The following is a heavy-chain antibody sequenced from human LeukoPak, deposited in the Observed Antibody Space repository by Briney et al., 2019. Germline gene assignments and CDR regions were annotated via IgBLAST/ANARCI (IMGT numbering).Heavy chain of an antibody. CDR2: MSPNSGDT. CDR1: GYTFTSYD. V-gene: IGHV1-8*01. J-gene: IGHJ4*02. Sequence: ASVKVSCKASGYTFTSYDFNWVRQATGQRPEWMGWMSPNSGDTGYAQKFQDRVTMTRNTSISTAYMELSSLGSDDTAVYYCARGPPNWGYDYWGPGTLVTVSS. CDR3: ARGPPNWGYDY. D-gene: IGHD7-27*01.